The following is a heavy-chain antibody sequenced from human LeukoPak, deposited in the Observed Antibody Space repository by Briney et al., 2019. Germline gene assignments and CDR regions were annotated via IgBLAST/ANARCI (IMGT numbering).Heavy chain of an antibody. D-gene: IGHD3-3*01. CDR1: GGSFSGYY. CDR2: IYYSGST. CDR3: ARGGATIFGGLQFDP. Sequence: SETLSLTCAVYGGSFSGYYWGWIRQPPGKGLEWIGSIYYSGSTYYNPSLKSRVTISVDTSKNQFSLKLSSVTAADTAVYYCARGGATIFGGLQFDPWGQGTLVTVSS. J-gene: IGHJ5*02. V-gene: IGHV4-34*01.